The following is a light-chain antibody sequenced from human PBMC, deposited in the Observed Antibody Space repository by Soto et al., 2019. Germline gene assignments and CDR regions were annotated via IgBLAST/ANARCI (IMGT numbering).Light chain of an antibody. J-gene: IGLJ1*01. V-gene: IGLV6-57*02. CDR1: SGSVASNY. CDR3: QSYDRSSLYV. Sequence: NFMLTQPHSVSESPGKTVTISCTDSSGSVASNYVHWYQRRPGSAPTIVIYGDNQRPSGVPDRFSGSIDSSSNSASLTISRLKTEDEADYFCQSYDRSSLYVFGTGTKVTVL. CDR2: GDN.